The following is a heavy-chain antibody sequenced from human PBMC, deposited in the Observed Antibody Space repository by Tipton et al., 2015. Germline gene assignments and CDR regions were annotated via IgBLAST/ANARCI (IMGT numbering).Heavy chain of an antibody. D-gene: IGHD3-3*01. CDR3: ARDHPAYYDFWSGYHY. J-gene: IGHJ4*02. V-gene: IGHV3-53*01. Sequence: SLRLSCAASGFTVSYNYMSWVRQAPGKGLEWVSVIYSGGSTYYADSVKGRFTISRDNAKNSLYVQMDSLRAEDTAMYYCARDHPAYYDFWSGYHYWRQGTLVTVSS. CDR2: IYSGGST. CDR1: GFTVSYNY.